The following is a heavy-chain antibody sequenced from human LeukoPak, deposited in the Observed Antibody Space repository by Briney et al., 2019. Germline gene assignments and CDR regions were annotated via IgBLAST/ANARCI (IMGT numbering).Heavy chain of an antibody. CDR1: GFTFSGYW. CDR2: IKQDGSEI. D-gene: IGHD6-19*01. J-gene: IGHJ4*02. V-gene: IGHV3-7*03. Sequence: SGGSLRLSCAASGFTFSGYWMDWVRQAPGKGLEWVATIKQDGSEIYYVDSVKGRFTISRDNAQNSLYLQMNSLRAEDTAVYYCAKDRGSGWYRAYFDYWGQGTLVTVSS. CDR3: AKDRGSGWYRAYFDY.